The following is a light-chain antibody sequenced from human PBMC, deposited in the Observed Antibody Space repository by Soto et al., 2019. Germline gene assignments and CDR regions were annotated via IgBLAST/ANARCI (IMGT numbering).Light chain of an antibody. Sequence: DIQMTQSPSSLSASVGDRVTITCRPSQSISTYLKGYQQKPGKDPKLLIYAASSLQSGVPSRFSGSGSGTEFTLTISSLQPEDFSTYYSQQSYSTPLTFAGGTKVEIK. J-gene: IGKJ4*01. CDR3: QQSYSTPLT. CDR1: QSISTY. V-gene: IGKV1-39*01. CDR2: AAS.